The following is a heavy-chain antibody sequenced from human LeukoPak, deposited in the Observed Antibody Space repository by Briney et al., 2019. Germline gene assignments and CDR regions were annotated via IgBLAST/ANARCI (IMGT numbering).Heavy chain of an antibody. CDR2: IYPGDSDT. V-gene: IGHV5-51*01. Sequence: GESLKISFKGSGYSFTSYWIGWVRRMPGKGLEWMGIIYPGDSDTRYSPSFQGQVTISADKSISTAYLQWSSLKASDTAMYYCARHREKVVAALFPEGLSFDPWGQGTLVTVSS. CDR3: ARHREKVVAALFPEGLSFDP. D-gene: IGHD2-15*01. J-gene: IGHJ5*02. CDR1: GYSFTSYW.